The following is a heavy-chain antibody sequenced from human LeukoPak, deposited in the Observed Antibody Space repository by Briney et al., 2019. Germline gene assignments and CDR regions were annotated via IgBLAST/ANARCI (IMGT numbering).Heavy chain of an antibody. CDR3: SRGPPPPGY. CDR1: GFTFSSYW. Sequence: PGGSLRLSCAASGFTFSSYWMTWVRQAPGKGLEWVANIKQDGSEKYYVDSVKGRFTVSRDNTKNSLYLQMNSLRAEDTAVYFCSRGPPPPGYWGQGTLVIVSS. V-gene: IGHV3-7*01. J-gene: IGHJ4*02. CDR2: IKQDGSEK.